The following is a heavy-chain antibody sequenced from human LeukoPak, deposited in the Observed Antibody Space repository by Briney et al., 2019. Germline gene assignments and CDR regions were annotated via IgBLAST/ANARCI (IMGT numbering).Heavy chain of an antibody. V-gene: IGHV3-23*01. CDR1: GFTFINYA. Sequence: PGGSLRLSCAASGFTFINYAMSWVRQAPGKGLEWVSVTSGGGGSTFYADSVKGRFTISRDNSKNTLYLQMNSLRAEDTAVYYCATSYDYVWGSYRYTGYFDYWGQGTLVTVSS. D-gene: IGHD3-16*02. CDR2: TSGGGGST. CDR3: ATSYDYVWGSYRYTGYFDY. J-gene: IGHJ4*02.